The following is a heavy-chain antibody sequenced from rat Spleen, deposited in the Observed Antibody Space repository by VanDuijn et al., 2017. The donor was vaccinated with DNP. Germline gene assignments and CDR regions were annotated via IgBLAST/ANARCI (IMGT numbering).Heavy chain of an antibody. D-gene: IGHD1-2*01. Sequence: EVQLVESGGDLVQPGRSLKLSCAASGFTFSAYYMAWVRQAPAKGLEWVAYIGSAAYAPYYGDSVKGRFAISRDNAKSTLYLQMNSLRSEDMATYYCARHEDYSSYVYGFAYWGQGTLVTVSS. CDR2: IGSAAYAP. CDR3: ARHEDYSSYVYGFAY. J-gene: IGHJ3*01. CDR1: GFTFSAYY. V-gene: IGHV5-22*01.